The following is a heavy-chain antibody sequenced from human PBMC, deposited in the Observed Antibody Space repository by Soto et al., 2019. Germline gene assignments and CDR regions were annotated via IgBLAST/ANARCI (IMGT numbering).Heavy chain of an antibody. D-gene: IGHD5-12*01. CDR1: GFTFSSYA. CDR3: AKGSTPRHLEMATSYFDY. V-gene: IGHV3-23*01. Sequence: HPGGSLRLSCAASGFTFSSYAMSWVRQAPGKGLEWVSAISGSGGSTYYADSVKGRFTISRDNSKNTLYLQMNSLRAEDTAVYYCAKGSTPRHLEMATSYFDYWGQGTLVTVSS. J-gene: IGHJ4*02. CDR2: ISGSGGST.